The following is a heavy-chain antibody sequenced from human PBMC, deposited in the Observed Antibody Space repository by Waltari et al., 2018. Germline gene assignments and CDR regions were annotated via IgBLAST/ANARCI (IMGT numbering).Heavy chain of an antibody. CDR1: GFTFSSYG. J-gene: IGHJ4*02. CDR2: IRYDGSNK. D-gene: IGHD3-3*01. CDR3: ANIWSSGRPFDY. Sequence: QVQLVESGGGVVQPGGSLRLSCAASGFTFSSYGMHLVRQAPGKGLDWVAFIRYDGSNKYYADSVKGRFTISRDNSKNTLYLQMNSLRAEDTAVYYSANIWSSGRPFDYWGQGTLVTVSS. V-gene: IGHV3-30*02.